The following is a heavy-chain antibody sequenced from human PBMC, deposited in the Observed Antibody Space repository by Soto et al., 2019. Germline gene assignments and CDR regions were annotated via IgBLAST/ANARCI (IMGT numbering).Heavy chain of an antibody. Sequence: ASVKVSCKASGGSFSTYAINWLRQAPGQGLEWMGGIIPIFGTANYAQKFQGRVTITADESTSTAYMELSSLRSEDTAVYYCARDTGISSDWFDPWGQGTLVTVSS. CDR1: GGSFSTYA. V-gene: IGHV1-69*13. CDR3: ARDTGISSDWFDP. CDR2: IIPIFGTA. J-gene: IGHJ5*02. D-gene: IGHD2-15*01.